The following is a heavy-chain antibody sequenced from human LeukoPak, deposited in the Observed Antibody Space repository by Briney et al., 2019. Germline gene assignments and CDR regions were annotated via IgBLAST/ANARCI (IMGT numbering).Heavy chain of an antibody. CDR1: GFTFSSYA. J-gene: IGHJ4*02. Sequence: GRSLRLSCSASGFTFSSYAMHWVRQAPGKGLEWVAVISYDGSNKYYADSVKGRFTISRDNSKNTLYLQMNSLRAEDTAVYYCATYGDRPPFDYWGQGTLVTVSS. CDR2: ISYDGSNK. CDR3: ATYGDRPPFDY. V-gene: IGHV3-30-3*01. D-gene: IGHD4-17*01.